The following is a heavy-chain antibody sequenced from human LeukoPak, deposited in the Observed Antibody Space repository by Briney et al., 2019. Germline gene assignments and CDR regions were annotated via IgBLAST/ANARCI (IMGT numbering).Heavy chain of an antibody. J-gene: IGHJ4*02. CDR2: ISSSSSTI. CDR3: ARAYCSSTSCYYYFDY. Sequence: GSLRLSCAASGFTFSSYSMNWVRQAPGKGLEWVSYISSSSSTIYYADSVKGRFTISRDNAKNSLYLQMNSLRAEDTAVYYCARAYCSSTSCYYYFDYWGQGTLVTVSS. V-gene: IGHV3-48*01. CDR1: GFTFSSYS. D-gene: IGHD2-2*01.